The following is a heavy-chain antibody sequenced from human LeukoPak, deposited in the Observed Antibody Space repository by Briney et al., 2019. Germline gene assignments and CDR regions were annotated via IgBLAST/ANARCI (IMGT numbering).Heavy chain of an antibody. Sequence: GGSLRLSCAASGFTFSSYGMHWVRQAPGKGLEWVAVISYDGSNKYYADSVKGRFTISRDNSKNTLYLQMNSLRAEDTAVYYCAKEEGAYCSGGSCYGRYFDYWGQGTLVTVSS. CDR2: ISYDGSNK. V-gene: IGHV3-30*18. D-gene: IGHD2-15*01. CDR3: AKEEGAYCSGGSCYGRYFDY. CDR1: GFTFSSYG. J-gene: IGHJ4*02.